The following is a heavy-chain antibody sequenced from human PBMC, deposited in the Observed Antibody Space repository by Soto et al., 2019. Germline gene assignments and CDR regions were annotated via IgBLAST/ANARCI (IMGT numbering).Heavy chain of an antibody. CDR1: GYTFTGYY. CDR3: ARTAGYSSGWYFGSEYYFDY. V-gene: IGHV1-2*02. D-gene: IGHD6-19*01. CDR2: INPNSGGT. Sequence: ASVKVSSKASGYTFTGYYMHWVRQAPVQGLEWMGWINPNSGGTNYAQKFQGRVTMTRDTSISTAYMELSRLRSDDTAVYYCARTAGYSSGWYFGSEYYFDYWGKGTLVTVSS. J-gene: IGHJ4*02.